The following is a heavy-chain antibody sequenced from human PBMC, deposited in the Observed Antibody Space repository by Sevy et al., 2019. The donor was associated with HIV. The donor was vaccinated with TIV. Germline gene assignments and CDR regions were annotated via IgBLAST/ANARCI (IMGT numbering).Heavy chain of an antibody. J-gene: IGHJ4*02. CDR2: IRRNSHEPYGGTT. CDR3: TRALATADTPEYYFDY. V-gene: IGHV3-49*03. D-gene: IGHD5-12*01. Sequence: GGSLRLSCTSSGFTFGDYAMSWFRQAPGKGLEWVAFIRRNSHEPYGGTTEYAASVKGRFTVSRDDSKSIAYLQMNSLITRDTAVYYCTRALATADTPEYYFDYWGQGILVTVSS. CDR1: GFTFGDYA.